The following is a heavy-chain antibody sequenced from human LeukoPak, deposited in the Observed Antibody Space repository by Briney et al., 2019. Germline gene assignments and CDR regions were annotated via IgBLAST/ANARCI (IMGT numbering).Heavy chain of an antibody. CDR3: AKGPLLWN. V-gene: IGHV3-23*01. CDR2: ISGSGGST. D-gene: IGHD2/OR15-2a*01. J-gene: IGHJ4*02. Sequence: GGSLRLSCAASGFTFSSSVMNGVRQAPGEGRVWVSAISGSGGSTYYAESMNGRFTISRDDSRNTLYLQMNSLRAEDTAVYYCAKGPLLWNWGQGTLVTVSS. CDR1: GFTFSSSV.